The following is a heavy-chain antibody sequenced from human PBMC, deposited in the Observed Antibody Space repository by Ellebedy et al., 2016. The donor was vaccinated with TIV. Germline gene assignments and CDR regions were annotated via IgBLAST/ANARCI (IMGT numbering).Heavy chain of an antibody. J-gene: IGHJ4*02. CDR1: GYSFTSYR. Sequence: GESLKISCKGSGYSFTSYRISWVRQMPGKGLEWMGMIDPSNSYTNNSPSFQGHVTMSTDKYINTAYLQWSSLEASDTATYYCAITHGGNLYFDQWGPGTLVTVSS. CDR3: AITHGGNLYFDQ. CDR2: IDPSNSYT. D-gene: IGHD4-23*01. V-gene: IGHV5-10-1*01.